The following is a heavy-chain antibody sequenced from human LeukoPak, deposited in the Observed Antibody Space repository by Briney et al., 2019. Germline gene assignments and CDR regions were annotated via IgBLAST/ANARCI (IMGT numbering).Heavy chain of an antibody. CDR2: IHIGNST. Sequence: GGSLRLSCAASGFTVSSNDMNWVRQAPGKGLEWVSIIHIGNSTYYADSVKGRFTISRDNSKNTLYLQMNSLRAEDTAVYYCAADWPLDYWGQGTLVTVSS. D-gene: IGHD3/OR15-3a*01. J-gene: IGHJ4*02. V-gene: IGHV3-66*01. CDR1: GFTVSSND. CDR3: AADWPLDY.